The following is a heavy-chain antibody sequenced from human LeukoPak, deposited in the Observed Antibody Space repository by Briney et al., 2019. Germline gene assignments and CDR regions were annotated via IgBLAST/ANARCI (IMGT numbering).Heavy chain of an antibody. CDR1: GGSISSDSYY. D-gene: IGHD6-13*01. J-gene: IGHJ5*02. V-gene: IGHV4-61*10. Sequence: SETLSLTCTVSGGSISSDSYYWSWIRQPAGKGLEWIGHIYNSGSTNYNPSLRSRVTISVDTSKNQFSLKLSSVTAADTAVYYCARDRNSFAADWFDPWGQGTLVTVSS. CDR3: ARDRNSFAADWFDP. CDR2: IYNSGST.